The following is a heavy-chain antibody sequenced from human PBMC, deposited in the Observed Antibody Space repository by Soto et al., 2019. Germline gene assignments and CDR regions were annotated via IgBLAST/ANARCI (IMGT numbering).Heavy chain of an antibody. Sequence: PGGSLRLSCAASGFTFSSYGMHWVRQAPGKGLEWVAVIWYDGSNKYYADSVKGRFTISRDNSKNTLYLQMNSLRAEDTAVYYCARDSTQWYFDYWGQGTLVTVSS. CDR3: ARDSTQWYFDY. V-gene: IGHV3-33*01. CDR2: IWYDGSNK. J-gene: IGHJ4*02. D-gene: IGHD6-19*01. CDR1: GFTFSSYG.